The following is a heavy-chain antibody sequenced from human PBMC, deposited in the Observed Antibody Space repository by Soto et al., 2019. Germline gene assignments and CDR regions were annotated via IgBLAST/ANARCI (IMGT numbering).Heavy chain of an antibody. Sequence: QVQLQQWGAGLLKPSETLSLTCAVYGGSFSGYYWSWIRQPPGKGLEWIGEINHSGSTNYNPSLKSRVTISVDTSNHQFSPKLSSVTAADTAVYYCARWSSGCYYFVYWGQGTLVTVSS. CDR3: ARWSSGCYYFVY. D-gene: IGHD6-19*01. V-gene: IGHV4-34*01. CDR1: GGSFSGYY. CDR2: INHSGST. J-gene: IGHJ4*02.